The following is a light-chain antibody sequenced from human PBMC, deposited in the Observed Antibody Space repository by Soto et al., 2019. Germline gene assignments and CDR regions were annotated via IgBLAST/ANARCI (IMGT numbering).Light chain of an antibody. CDR2: GNN. CDR1: SSNIGACYD. V-gene: IGLV1-40*01. J-gene: IGLJ2*01. CDR3: QSFDTRLNSVV. Sequence: QSVVTQPPSVSGAPGQRVTISCTGSSSNIGACYDVHWYQQFPGTAPKLLIYGNNNRPSGVPDRFSGSKSGTSASLAITGLQAEDEADYYCQSFDTRLNSVVFGGGTKVTVL.